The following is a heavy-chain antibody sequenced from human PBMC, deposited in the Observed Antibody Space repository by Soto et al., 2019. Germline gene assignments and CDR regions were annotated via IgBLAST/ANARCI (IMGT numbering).Heavy chain of an antibody. CDR2: IFSSGST. CDR1: GVSINTFY. D-gene: IGHD5-12*01. CDR3: AREGSYSAYNFAHGIQLWSFDF. J-gene: IGHJ4*02. V-gene: IGHV4-4*07. Sequence: SETLSLTCTVSGVSINTFYLSWVRPPAGKGLEWIGRIFSSGSTSFNPSLESRVAMSVDTSKNHFSLNLSSVTAADMAVYYCAREGSYSAYNFAHGIQLWSFDFWGQGALVTVSS.